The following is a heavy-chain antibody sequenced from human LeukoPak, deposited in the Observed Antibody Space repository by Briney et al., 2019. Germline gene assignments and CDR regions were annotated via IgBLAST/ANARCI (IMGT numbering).Heavy chain of an antibody. CDR2: INQDGSEE. D-gene: IGHD5-12*01. CDR1: GFTFSHYW. J-gene: IGHJ4*02. V-gene: IGHV3-7*01. CDR3: VRDGGVSGYDLLDY. Sequence: GGSLRLSCAASGFTFSHYWMTWVRQAPGKGLEWVSQINQDGSEEYYMDSVKARFTISRDNAKTSVFLQMDSMRAEDTAVYYCVRDGGVSGYDLLDYWGQGTLVTVSS.